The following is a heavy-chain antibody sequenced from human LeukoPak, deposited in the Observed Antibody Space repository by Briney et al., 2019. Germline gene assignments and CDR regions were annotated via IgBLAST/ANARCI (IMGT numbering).Heavy chain of an antibody. D-gene: IGHD1-1*01. J-gene: IGHJ4*02. CDR1: GGTFSSYA. V-gene: IGHV1-69*05. Sequence: SVKVSCRASGGTFSSYAISWVRQAPGQGLEWMGGIIPIFGTANYAQKFQGRVTITTDESTSTAYMELSSLRSEDTAVYYCARGGLGDNWNEGDYWGQGTLVTVSS. CDR3: ARGGLGDNWNEGDY. CDR2: IIPIFGTA.